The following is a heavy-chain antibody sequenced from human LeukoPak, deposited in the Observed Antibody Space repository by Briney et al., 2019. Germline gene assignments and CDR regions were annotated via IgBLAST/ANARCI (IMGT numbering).Heavy chain of an antibody. CDR1: GFTFSSHE. Sequence: GGSLRLSCAASGFTFSSHEMNWVRQPPGKGLEWVSYISSGGSTIYYADSVKGRFTVSRDNAKNSLYLQMNSLRAEDTALYYCARDVWFDPWGQGTLVTVSS. CDR2: ISSGGSTI. CDR3: ARDVWFDP. J-gene: IGHJ5*02. V-gene: IGHV3-48*03.